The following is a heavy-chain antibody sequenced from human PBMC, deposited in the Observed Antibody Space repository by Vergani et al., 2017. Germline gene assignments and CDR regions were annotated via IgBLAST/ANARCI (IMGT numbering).Heavy chain of an antibody. D-gene: IGHD3-9*01. CDR3: ARGDYGILTGYRY. V-gene: IGHV1-46*03. J-gene: IGHJ4*02. CDR2: INPSGGHT. Sequence: QVQVVQSGAEVKKSGASVKVSCKTSGYTFSNYYMHWVRQAPGQGLEWMGIINPSGGHTNYAQKFQGRVTMTRDPSTSTVYMELGSLRSEDTAIYYCARGDYGILTGYRYWGQGTLVTVSA. CDR1: GYTFSNYY.